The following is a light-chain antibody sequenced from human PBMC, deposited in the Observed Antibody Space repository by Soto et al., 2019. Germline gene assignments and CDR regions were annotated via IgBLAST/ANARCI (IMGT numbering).Light chain of an antibody. Sequence: EIVMTHSPATLSVSPCERATLSFRASHSVSNFLAWYQQKPGQAPRLLIYGTSNRATGIPARFSGSGSGTDFTLTISSLEPEDFAVYYCQQHSSWPLTFGGGTKVDIK. CDR2: GTS. CDR1: HSVSNF. J-gene: IGKJ4*01. V-gene: IGKV3-11*01. CDR3: QQHSSWPLT.